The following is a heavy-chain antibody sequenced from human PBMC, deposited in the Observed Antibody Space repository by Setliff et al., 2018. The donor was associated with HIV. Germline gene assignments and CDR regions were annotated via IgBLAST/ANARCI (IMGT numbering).Heavy chain of an antibody. Sequence: GGSLRLSCAASGFTFGSYWMSWVRQAPGQGLEYVAHIKGDGSKTKYVDSVRGRFTISRDNAKKSLYLQMNSLRAEDTAVYYCASARIPTGGTSTSFDYWGQGTLVTVSS. D-gene: IGHD1-1*01. V-gene: IGHV3-7*01. J-gene: IGHJ4*02. CDR2: IKGDGSKT. CDR1: GFTFGSYW. CDR3: ASARIPTGGTSTSFDY.